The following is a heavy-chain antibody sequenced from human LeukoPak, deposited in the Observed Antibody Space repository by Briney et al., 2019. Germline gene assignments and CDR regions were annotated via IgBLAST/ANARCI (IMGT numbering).Heavy chain of an antibody. V-gene: IGHV1-2*02. CDR3: ARDLGYDSSVYHY. Sequence: ASVKVSCKASGYTFTGYYMHWVRQAPGQGLEWMGWINPNSGGTNYAQKFQGRVTMTRDTSISTAYMELSRLRSDDTAVYYCARDLGYDSSVYHYWGQGTLVTVSS. J-gene: IGHJ4*02. D-gene: IGHD3-22*01. CDR2: INPNSGGT. CDR1: GYTFTGYY.